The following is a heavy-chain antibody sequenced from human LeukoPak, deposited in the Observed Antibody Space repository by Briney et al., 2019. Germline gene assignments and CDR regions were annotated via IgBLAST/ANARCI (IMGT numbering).Heavy chain of an antibody. V-gene: IGHV3-30*02. CDR3: AKELGGFDI. J-gene: IGHJ3*02. CDR2: VWYDGSED. CDR1: GFTFSSYI. D-gene: IGHD2-15*01. Sequence: GGSLRLSCAGSGFTFSSYIMHWVRQTPGKGLEWVALVWYDGSEDYYRDSVKGRFTISRDNSKNTLYLQMNSLKVEDTAVYYCAKELGGFDIWGQGTKVTVSS.